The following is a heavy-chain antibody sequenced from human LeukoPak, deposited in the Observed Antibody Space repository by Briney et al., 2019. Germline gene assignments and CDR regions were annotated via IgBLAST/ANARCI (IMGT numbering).Heavy chain of an antibody. Sequence: ASVKVSCKASGYTFTSYDINWVRQATGQALEWMGWMNPNSGNTGYAQKFQGRVTITRNTSISTAYMELSSLRSEDTAVYYCARWGSGSYIYYYYYYMDVWGKGTTVTVSS. D-gene: IGHD3-10*01. J-gene: IGHJ6*03. V-gene: IGHV1-8*03. CDR3: ARWGSGSYIYYYYYYMDV. CDR2: MNPNSGNT. CDR1: GYTFTSYD.